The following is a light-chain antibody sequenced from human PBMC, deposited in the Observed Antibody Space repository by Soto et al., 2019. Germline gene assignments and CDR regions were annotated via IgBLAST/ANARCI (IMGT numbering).Light chain of an antibody. J-gene: IGKJ4*01. CDR3: QQYDNWPLT. V-gene: IGKV3D-15*01. CDR2: GAS. CDR1: QSVNSN. Sequence: EIVMTQSPATLSVSPGEGVTLSCRASQSVNSNLAWYQQKPGQAPRLLIYGASTRATGIPARFSGSGSGTEFTLTISNLQSEDFAVYYCQQYDNWPLTFGGGTKVDIK.